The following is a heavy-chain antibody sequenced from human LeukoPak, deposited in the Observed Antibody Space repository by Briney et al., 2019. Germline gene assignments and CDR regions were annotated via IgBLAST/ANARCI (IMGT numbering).Heavy chain of an antibody. Sequence: GGSLTLSCAVSVLTFSTYNMTWVRQARGKGREWVSSISIRSRHTFYTDSVKGRFTISRDNAKNSLYLQMSSLRAEDTAVYYCARGGTFGVDISDYWGQGTLVTVSS. CDR1: VLTFSTYN. CDR3: ARGGTFGVDISDY. CDR2: ISIRSRHT. D-gene: IGHD3-3*01. J-gene: IGHJ4*02. V-gene: IGHV3-21*01.